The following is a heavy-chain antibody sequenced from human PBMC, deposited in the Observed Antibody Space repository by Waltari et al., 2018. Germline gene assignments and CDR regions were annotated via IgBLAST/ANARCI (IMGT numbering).Heavy chain of an antibody. Sequence: QVQLVQSGAEVKKPGASVKVSCKASGYTFTDYYMHWVRQAPGQGLEWMGWINPNTGCVYYAPKYKGRVTMTRDTSISTAYMELSRLTSDDTAVFYCARDPRKLAAGIDWFDPWGQGTLVIVSS. J-gene: IGHJ5*02. CDR3: ARDPRKLAAGIDWFDP. V-gene: IGHV1-2*02. CDR2: INPNTGCV. CDR1: GYTFTDYY. D-gene: IGHD6-13*01.